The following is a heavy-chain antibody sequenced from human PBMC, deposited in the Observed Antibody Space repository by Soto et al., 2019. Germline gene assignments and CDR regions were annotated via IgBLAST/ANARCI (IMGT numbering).Heavy chain of an antibody. V-gene: IGHV4-59*08. D-gene: IGHD3-10*01. CDR3: ARHPPSYYGSGTYSYYYYYYMDV. J-gene: IGHJ6*03. CDR2: VYYNGIT. CDR1: GGSINNHY. Sequence: SETLSLTCTVSGGSINNHYWSWIRQPPGKGLEWLGNVYYNGITNYNASLKSRVTISVDTSKNQFSLRLTSLTAADTAVYYCARHPPSYYGSGTYSYYYYYYMDVWGKGTTVTVSS.